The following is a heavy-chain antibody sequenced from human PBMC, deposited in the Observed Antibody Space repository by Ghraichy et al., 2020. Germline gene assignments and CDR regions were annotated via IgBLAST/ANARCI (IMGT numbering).Heavy chain of an antibody. CDR3: AHSVRYVWGSYDPETKNWFDP. J-gene: IGHJ5*02. CDR1: GFSLSTSGVG. V-gene: IGHV2-5*02. D-gene: IGHD3-16*01. Sequence: SGPTLVKPTQTLTLTCTFSGFSLSTSGVGVGWIRQPPGKALEWLALIYWDDDKRYSPSLKSRLTITKDTSKNQVVLTMTNMDPVDTATYYCAHSVRYVWGSYDPETKNWFDPWGQGTLVTVSS. CDR2: IYWDDDK.